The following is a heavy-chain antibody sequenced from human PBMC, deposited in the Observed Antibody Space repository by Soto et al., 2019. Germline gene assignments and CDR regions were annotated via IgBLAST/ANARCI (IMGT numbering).Heavy chain of an antibody. CDR1: GGSISSGGYS. D-gene: IGHD3-16*01. V-gene: IGHV4-30-2*01. CDR3: ARGPGGGVY. CDR2: INHSGST. J-gene: IGHJ4*02. Sequence: SETLSLTCAVSGGSISSGGYSWSWIRQPPGKGLEWIGYINHSGSTNYNPSLKSRVTISVDTSKNQFSLKLSSVTAADTAVYYCARGPGGGVYWGQGTLVTVSS.